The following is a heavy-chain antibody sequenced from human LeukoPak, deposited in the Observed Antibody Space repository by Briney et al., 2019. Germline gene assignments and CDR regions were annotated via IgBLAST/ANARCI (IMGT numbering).Heavy chain of an antibody. D-gene: IGHD3-22*01. CDR2: IKQDGSDK. J-gene: IGHJ4*02. Sequence: GGSLRLSCAASGFTFSGYWMSWVRKAPGKGLEWVANIKQDGSDKNYVDSVKGRFTISRDNAKNSLFLSMDNLRAEDTAVYYCATYYDRSGYYCWGQGTLVTVSS. V-gene: IGHV3-7*01. CDR3: ATYYDRSGYYC. CDR1: GFTFSGYW.